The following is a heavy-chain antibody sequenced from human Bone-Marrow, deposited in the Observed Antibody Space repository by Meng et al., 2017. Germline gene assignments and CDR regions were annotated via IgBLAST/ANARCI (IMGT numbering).Heavy chain of an antibody. Sequence: GGSLRLSCAASGFTFSSYAMSWVRQAPGQGLEWVSAIRGSGGGTFYADSVKGRFTISRDNSKNTLYLQVNSLRAEDTAIYYCAKGVVVAAFLTAGYFDYWGQGTLVTVSS. D-gene: IGHD2-15*01. CDR2: IRGSGGGT. V-gene: IGHV3-23*01. J-gene: IGHJ4*02. CDR3: AKGVVVAAFLTAGYFDY. CDR1: GFTFSSYA.